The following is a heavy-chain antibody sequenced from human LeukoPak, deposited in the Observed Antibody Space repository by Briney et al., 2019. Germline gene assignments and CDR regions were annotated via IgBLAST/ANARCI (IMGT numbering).Heavy chain of an antibody. D-gene: IGHD7-27*01. CDR1: GYTLTELS. Sequence: ASVKVSCKVSGYTLTELSMHWVRQAPGKGLEWMGGFDPEDGETIYAQKFQGRVTMTEDTSTDTAYMELSSLRSEDTAVYYCVTGVSRWGYDYYYYYYGMDVWGQGTTVTVSS. CDR2: FDPEDGET. J-gene: IGHJ6*02. CDR3: VTGVSRWGYDYYYYYYGMDV. V-gene: IGHV1-24*01.